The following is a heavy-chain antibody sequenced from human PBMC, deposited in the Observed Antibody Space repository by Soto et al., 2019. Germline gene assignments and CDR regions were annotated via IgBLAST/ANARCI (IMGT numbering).Heavy chain of an antibody. CDR1: RYSLSTRGVG. V-gene: IGHV2-5*01. Sequence: PRHTARVTNTFSRYSLSTRGVGVGWIRQHPAKALEWLALIYWNYDKRYSPSLKSRLTITKYTSKNQVVLKMTNMDPPDTATYYCAHRGQTLTGYFLAVNYFDYWGQGTLVTAPQ. J-gene: IGHJ4*02. CDR3: AHRGQTLTGYFLAVNYFDY. CDR2: IYWNYDK. D-gene: IGHD3-9*01.